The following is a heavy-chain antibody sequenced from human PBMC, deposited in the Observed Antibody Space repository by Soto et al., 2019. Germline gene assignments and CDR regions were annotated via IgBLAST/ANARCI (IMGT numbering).Heavy chain of an antibody. J-gene: IGHJ5*02. V-gene: IGHV1-18*01. D-gene: IGHD3-3*01. CDR3: ARRKYYDFWSGYSPNWFDP. CDR1: GYTFTIYG. Sequence: ASVKVSCKASGYTFTIYGISWVRQAPGQGLEWMGWISAYNGNTNYAQKLQGRVTMTTDTSTSTAYMELRSLRSDDTAVYYCARRKYYDFWSGYSPNWFDPWGQGTLVTVSS. CDR2: ISAYNGNT.